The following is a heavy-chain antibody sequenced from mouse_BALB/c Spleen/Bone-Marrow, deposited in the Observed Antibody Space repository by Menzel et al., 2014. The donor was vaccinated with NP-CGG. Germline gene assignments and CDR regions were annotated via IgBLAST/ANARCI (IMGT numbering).Heavy chain of an antibody. CDR3: AKRGNYGYFDY. V-gene: IGHV2-5-1*01. J-gene: IGHJ2*01. CDR2: IWRGGST. CDR1: GFSLTSYG. Sequence: VKLVESGPSLVQPSQSLSITCTVSGFSLTSYGVHWVRQSPGKGLGWLGVIWRGGSTDYNAAFMSRLSITKDNSKSQVFFKMNSLQADDTAIYYCAKRGNYGYFDYWGQGTTLTVSS. D-gene: IGHD2-1*01.